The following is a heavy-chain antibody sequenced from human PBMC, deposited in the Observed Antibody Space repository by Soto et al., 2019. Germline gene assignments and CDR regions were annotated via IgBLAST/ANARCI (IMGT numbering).Heavy chain of an antibody. CDR1: GYGFTTYG. D-gene: IGHD3-10*01. Sequence: QVHLVQSGAEVKKPGASVKVSCKGSGYGFTTYGITWVRQAPGQGLEWMAWISAHNGNTSYAQKLQGRVTVTRDTSTSTAYMELRSLRSDDTAVYYCARGRYGGYWGQGALVTVSS. CDR2: ISAHNGNT. J-gene: IGHJ4*02. CDR3: ARGRYGGY. V-gene: IGHV1-18*01.